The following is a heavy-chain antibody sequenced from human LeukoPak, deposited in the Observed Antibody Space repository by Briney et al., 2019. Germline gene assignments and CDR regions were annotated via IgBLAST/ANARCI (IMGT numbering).Heavy chain of an antibody. CDR2: ISGSGDST. CDR3: AKCYHYDSSGYYDAFDI. Sequence: GGSLRLSCVASGFTLRSYVMNWVRQTPGKGLEWVSSISGSGDSTFYADSVEGRFSISRDNSKNTLYLQMNSLRAEDTAVYYCAKCYHYDSSGYYDAFDIWGQGTMVTVSS. CDR1: GFTLRSYV. D-gene: IGHD3-22*01. J-gene: IGHJ3*02. V-gene: IGHV3-23*01.